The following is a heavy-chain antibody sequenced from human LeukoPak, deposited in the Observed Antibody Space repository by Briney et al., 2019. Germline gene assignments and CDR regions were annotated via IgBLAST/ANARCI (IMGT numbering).Heavy chain of an antibody. CDR1: GASFSGYF. J-gene: IGHJ4*02. CDR3: ATNSSWFDY. CDR2: IKNSGST. V-gene: IGHV4-34*01. Sequence: PSETLSLTCAVYGASFSGYFWTWVRQPPGKGLEWIGEIKNSGSTNYNPSLKSRVTISIDTSKNQLFLKLRSVTTADTAVYYCATNSSWFDYWGQGTLVTVSS. D-gene: IGHD6-13*01.